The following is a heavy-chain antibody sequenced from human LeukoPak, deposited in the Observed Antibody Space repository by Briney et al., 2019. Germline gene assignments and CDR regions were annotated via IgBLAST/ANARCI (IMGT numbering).Heavy chain of an antibody. D-gene: IGHD2-2*01. Sequence: PGGSLRLSCAASGFTFSSYEMNWVRQAPGKGLEWVSYISSSGSTIYYADSVKGRFTISRDNAKNSLYLQMNSLRAEDTAVYYCARDGYCSSTSCYWSVIYYYYGMDVWGQGTTVTVSS. CDR2: ISSSGSTI. CDR3: ARDGYCSSTSCYWSVIYYYYGMDV. V-gene: IGHV3-48*03. CDR1: GFTFSSYE. J-gene: IGHJ6*02.